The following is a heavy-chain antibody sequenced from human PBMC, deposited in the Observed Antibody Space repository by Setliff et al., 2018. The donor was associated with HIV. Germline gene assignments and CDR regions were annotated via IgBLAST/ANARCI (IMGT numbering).Heavy chain of an antibody. D-gene: IGHD5-12*01. CDR1: DGSFSSDY. CDR2: IYYSGST. CDR3: ARAEMATIVAFDI. J-gene: IGHJ3*02. Sequence: SETLSLTCTVSDGSFSSDYWTWIRQPPGKGLEWIGYIYYSGSTKYNPSLTSRVTISVDTSKNHFSLKLTSVTAADPAVYYCARAEMATIVAFDIWGQGTMVTVSS. V-gene: IGHV4-59*01.